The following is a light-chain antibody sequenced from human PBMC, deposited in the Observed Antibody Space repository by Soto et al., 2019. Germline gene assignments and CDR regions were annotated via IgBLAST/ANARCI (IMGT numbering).Light chain of an antibody. Sequence: EIVMTQSPATLSVSPGERATLSCRASQSVSTNLAWYQQKPGQAPRLLIYGASTRATGIPARFSGSGSGTEFTPPGSRLQSEDFAVYNCQHYNNWPPWKFGQGTKVEIK. CDR1: QSVSTN. CDR2: GAS. J-gene: IGKJ1*01. CDR3: QHYNNWPPWK. V-gene: IGKV3-15*01.